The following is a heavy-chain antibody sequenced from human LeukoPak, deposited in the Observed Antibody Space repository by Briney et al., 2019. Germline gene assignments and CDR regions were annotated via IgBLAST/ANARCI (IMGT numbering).Heavy chain of an antibody. CDR2: IYYSGST. V-gene: IGHV4-59*01. J-gene: IGHJ3*02. CDR3: ARADYGDDAFDI. Sequence: SETLSLTCTVSGGSISSYYWSWIRQPPGKGLEWIGYIYYSGSTNYNPSLKSRVTISVDTPKNQFSLKLSSVTAADTAVYYCARADYGDDAFDIWGQGTMVTVSS. D-gene: IGHD4-17*01. CDR1: GGSISSYY.